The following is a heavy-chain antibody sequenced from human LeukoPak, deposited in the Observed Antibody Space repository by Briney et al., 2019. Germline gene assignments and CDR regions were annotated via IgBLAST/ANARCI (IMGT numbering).Heavy chain of an antibody. Sequence: GGSLRLSCAASGFTFSMSWMTWVRQAPGKGLEWVASINGDTSEIHYVDSVKGRFTISRDNTKDSLYLQMNSLTAEDTAMYYCLRAYRPGGWFDPWGQGTLVTVSS. J-gene: IGHJ5*02. CDR2: INGDTSEI. CDR1: GFTFSMSW. V-gene: IGHV3-7*04. CDR3: LRAYRPGGWFDP. D-gene: IGHD3-16*02.